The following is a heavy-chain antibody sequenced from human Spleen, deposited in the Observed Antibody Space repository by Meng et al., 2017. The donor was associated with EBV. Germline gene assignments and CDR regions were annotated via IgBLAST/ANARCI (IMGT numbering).Heavy chain of an antibody. V-gene: IGHV4-61*01. CDR2: VYFSGST. Sequence: QAQADAAGPRPVQPSATPSLPFTVSGASISTGSYYWTWIRQTPGKGLEWLGYVYFSGSTNYNPSLKSRVTMSIDTSKNQFSLNLRSATAADAAVYFCARGGYGTNYFDPWGQGTLVTVSS. D-gene: IGHD4/OR15-4a*01. CDR1: GASISTGSYY. J-gene: IGHJ5*02. CDR3: ARGGYGTNYFDP.